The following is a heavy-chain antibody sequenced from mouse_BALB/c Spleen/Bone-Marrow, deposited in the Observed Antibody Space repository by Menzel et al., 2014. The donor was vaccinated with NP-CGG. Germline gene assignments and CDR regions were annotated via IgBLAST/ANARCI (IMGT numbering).Heavy chain of an antibody. CDR3: ARASLSMLRPAWFAS. CDR2: IRNQANGYTT. J-gene: IGHJ3*01. V-gene: IGHV7-3*02. CDR1: SCTCTENY. Sequence: MLWETGGRLCQPGGSLILSCATSSCTCTENYMSWVRQPAGKALEWVGVIRNQANGYTTGYSESVKDRFTNSRYNTQSILYLQNNTLATEHTATYCCARASLSMLRPAWFASWGQGLLGSVSA. D-gene: IGHD1-2*01.